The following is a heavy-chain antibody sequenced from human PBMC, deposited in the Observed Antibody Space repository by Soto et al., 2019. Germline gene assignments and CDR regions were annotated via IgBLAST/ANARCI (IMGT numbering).Heavy chain of an antibody. CDR2: ISAYNGNT. Sequence: ASVKVSCKASGYTFTSYGISWVRQAPGQGLEWMGWISAYNGNTDYAQKLQGRVTMTTDTSTSTAYMELRSLRSDDTAVYYCAIVMGTRDYGSGSYQKSYYYGMDVWGQGTTVTVSS. D-gene: IGHD3-10*01. V-gene: IGHV1-18*01. CDR1: GYTFTSYG. J-gene: IGHJ6*02. CDR3: AIVMGTRDYGSGSYQKSYYYGMDV.